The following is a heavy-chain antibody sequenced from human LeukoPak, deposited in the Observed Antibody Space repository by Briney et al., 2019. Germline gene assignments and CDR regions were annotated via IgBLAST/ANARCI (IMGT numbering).Heavy chain of an antibody. Sequence: LGASVKVSCKASGYTFTGYYMHWVRQAPGQGLEWMGWINPNSGGTNYAQKFQGRVTMTRDTSISTAYMELSSLRSGDTAVYYCARGYSGYPSGWSGFDYWGQGTLVTVSS. J-gene: IGHJ4*02. D-gene: IGHD5-12*01. CDR2: INPNSGGT. CDR1: GYTFTGYY. CDR3: ARGYSGYPSGWSGFDY. V-gene: IGHV1-2*02.